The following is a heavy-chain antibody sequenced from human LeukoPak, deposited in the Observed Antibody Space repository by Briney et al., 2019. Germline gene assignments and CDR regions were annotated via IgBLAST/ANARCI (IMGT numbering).Heavy chain of an antibody. D-gene: IGHD2-15*01. Sequence: HSGGSLRLSCAASGLTFSSYWMHWVRQAPGKGLVWVSRINSDGSSTIYADSVKGRFTISRDNSKITLHLQMNSLRPEDTAVYYCAKDRVGYSSSSGYLDYWGQGTLVTVSS. CDR3: AKDRVGYSSSSGYLDY. J-gene: IGHJ4*02. CDR2: INSDGSST. V-gene: IGHV3-74*01. CDR1: GLTFSSYW.